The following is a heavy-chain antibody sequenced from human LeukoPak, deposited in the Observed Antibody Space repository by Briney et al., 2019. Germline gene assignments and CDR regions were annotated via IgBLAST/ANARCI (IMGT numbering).Heavy chain of an antibody. CDR1: GGSISSSSYY. J-gene: IGHJ5*02. CDR2: IYYSGST. Sequence: SETLSLTCTVSGGSISSSSYYWGWIRQPPGKGLEWIGSIYYSGSTYYNPSLKSRVTISVDTSKNQFSLKLSSATAADTAVYYCARPKRYSSSSLGWFDPWGQGTLVTVSS. V-gene: IGHV4-39*07. CDR3: ARPKRYSSSSLGWFDP. D-gene: IGHD6-6*01.